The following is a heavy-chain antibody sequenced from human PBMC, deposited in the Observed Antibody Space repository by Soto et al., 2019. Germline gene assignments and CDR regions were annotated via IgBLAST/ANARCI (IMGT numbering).Heavy chain of an antibody. CDR3: ARDPGSHPGD. CDR2: IHHSGST. CDR1: GVSISSDNW. J-gene: IGHJ4*02. D-gene: IGHD6-13*01. V-gene: IGHV4-4*02. Sequence: QVQLQESGPGLVRPSGTVSLTCAVSGVSISSDNWWSWVRQPPGKALEWIGEIHHSGSTNYNPSLKSRVTMSVVPSKDLFSRTLNSVTAADTAFYYCARDPGSHPGDWGQGTLVSVSS.